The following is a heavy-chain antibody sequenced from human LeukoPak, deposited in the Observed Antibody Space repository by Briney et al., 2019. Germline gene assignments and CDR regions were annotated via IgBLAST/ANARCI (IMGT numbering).Heavy chain of an antibody. D-gene: IGHD2/OR15-2a*01. Sequence: GGSLRLACAASGNYWMHWVRQVPGKGLAWVSHINSDGSWTSYADSVKGRFTISKDNAKNTVYLQMNSLRAEDTAVYYCVSFYETYWGRGTLVTVSS. V-gene: IGHV3-74*01. CDR1: GNYW. CDR3: VSFYETY. J-gene: IGHJ4*02. CDR2: INSDGSWT.